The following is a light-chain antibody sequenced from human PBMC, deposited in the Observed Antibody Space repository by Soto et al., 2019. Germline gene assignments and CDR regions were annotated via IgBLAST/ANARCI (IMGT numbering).Light chain of an antibody. CDR2: DAS. J-gene: IGKJ5*01. Sequence: EIVLTQSPATQSWSPGERATLSCRASQSVTSYLAWYQQRPGQAPRLLIYDASRRATGIPARFSGSGSGADFTLTISTLEPEDFAVYYCQQRSSWPITFGQGTRLEIK. V-gene: IGKV3-11*01. CDR1: QSVTSY. CDR3: QQRSSWPIT.